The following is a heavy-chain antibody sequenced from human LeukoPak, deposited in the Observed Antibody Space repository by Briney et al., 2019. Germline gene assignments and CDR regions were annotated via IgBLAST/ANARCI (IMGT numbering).Heavy chain of an antibody. J-gene: IGHJ6*03. V-gene: IGHV3-7*01. D-gene: IGHD6-13*01. CDR2: IKQDGSEK. CDR1: GFTFSSYW. Sequence: PGGSLRLSCAASGFTFSSYWMSWVRQAAGKGLEWVANIKQDGSEKYYVDSVKGRFTISRDNAKNSLYLQMNSLRAEDTAVYYCAREQQLVRVYYYYYMDVWGKGTTVTVSS. CDR3: AREQQLVRVYYYYYMDV.